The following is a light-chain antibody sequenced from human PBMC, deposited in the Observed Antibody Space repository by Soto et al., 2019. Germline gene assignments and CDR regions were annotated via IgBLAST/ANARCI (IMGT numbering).Light chain of an antibody. J-gene: IGLJ1*01. Sequence: QSVLTQPPSASGTPGQRVTISCSGSSSNIGSNTVNWYQQLPGTAPKLVIYNNNQRPSGVPDRFSGSKSGTSASLAISGLQSEDEADYYCAAWDDGLNGPYVFGPGTKLTVL. CDR1: SSNIGSNT. V-gene: IGLV1-44*01. CDR3: AAWDDGLNGPYV. CDR2: NNN.